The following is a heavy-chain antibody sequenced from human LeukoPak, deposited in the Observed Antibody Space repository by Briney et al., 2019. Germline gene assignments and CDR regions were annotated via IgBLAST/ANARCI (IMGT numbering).Heavy chain of an antibody. CDR3: ARAASGYSYGLDY. CDR2: IYYSGST. J-gene: IGHJ4*02. D-gene: IGHD5-18*01. V-gene: IGHV4-39*07. Sequence: SETLSLTCTVSGGSISSSSYYWGWIRQPPGKGLEWIGSIYYSGSTYYNPSLKSRVTISVDTSKNQFSLKLSSVTAADTAVYYCARAASGYSYGLDYWGQGTLVTVSS. CDR1: GGSISSSSYY.